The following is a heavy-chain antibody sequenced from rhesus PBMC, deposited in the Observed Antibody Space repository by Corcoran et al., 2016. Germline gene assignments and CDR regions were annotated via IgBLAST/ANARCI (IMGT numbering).Heavy chain of an antibody. Sequence: QVQLVQSGAEVKKPGASVKLSCKAYGDTFTSDSINWGRQAPGTGLEWMGGINPSKGNTSYAQKFQGRVTMTRDTSTSTAYMEVSSLRSEDTAVYYCARGIAATGGWGQGVLVTVSS. CDR2: INPSKGNT. CDR3: ARGIAATGG. CDR1: GDTFTSDS. D-gene: IGHD6-31*01. V-gene: IGHV1-200*01. J-gene: IGHJ4*01.